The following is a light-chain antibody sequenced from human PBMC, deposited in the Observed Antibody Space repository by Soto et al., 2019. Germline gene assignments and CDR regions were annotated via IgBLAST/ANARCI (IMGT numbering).Light chain of an antibody. J-gene: IGLJ2*01. CDR1: SGHSSYA. CDR3: QTWGTGIQVL. CDR2: LNSDGSH. Sequence: QSVLTQSPSASASLGASVKLTCTLSSGHSSYAIAWHQQQPEKGPRYLMKLNSDGSHSKGDGIPDRFSGSSSGAERYLTISSLQSEDEADYYCQTWGTGIQVLFGGGTALTVL. V-gene: IGLV4-69*01.